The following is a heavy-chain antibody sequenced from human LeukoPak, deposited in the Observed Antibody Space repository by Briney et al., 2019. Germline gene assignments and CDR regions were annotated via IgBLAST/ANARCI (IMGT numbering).Heavy chain of an antibody. D-gene: IGHD1-1*01. V-gene: IGHV3-21*01. CDR2: ISSSSSYI. CDR3: ARVGGNWNDADY. J-gene: IGHJ4*02. CDR1: GFTFSSYS. Sequence: PGGSLRLSCAASGFTFSSYSMNWVRQAPVKVLEWVSSISSSSSYIYYADSVKGRFTISRDNAKNSLYLQMNSLRAEDTAVYYCARVGGNWNDADYWGQGTLVTVSS.